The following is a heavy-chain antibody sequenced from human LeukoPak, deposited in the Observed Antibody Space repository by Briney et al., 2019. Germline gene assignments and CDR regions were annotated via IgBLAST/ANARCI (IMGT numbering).Heavy chain of an antibody. CDR2: IYYSGST. CDR3: ASITIFGVVIMY. Sequence: SETLSLTCTVSGGSICSGDFYWGWIRQPPGKGLEWIGYIYYSGSTYYNPSLKSRVTISGETSKNQLSLKLNSVTAADTAVYYCASITIFGVVIMYWGQGTLVTVSS. D-gene: IGHD3-3*01. V-gene: IGHV4-30-4*08. CDR1: GGSICSGDFY. J-gene: IGHJ4*02.